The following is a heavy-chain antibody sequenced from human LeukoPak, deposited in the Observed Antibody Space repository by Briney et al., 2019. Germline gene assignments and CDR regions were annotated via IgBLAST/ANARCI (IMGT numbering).Heavy chain of an antibody. CDR1: GGSISSSSYY. J-gene: IGHJ4*02. CDR2: IYYSGST. V-gene: IGHV4-39*07. Sequence: SETLSLTCTVSGGSISSSSYYWGWIRQPPGKGLEWIGSIYYSGSTYYNPSLKSRVTISVDTSKNQFSLKLSSVTAADTAVYYCARDLAHFDYWGQGTLVTVSS. CDR3: ARDLAHFDY.